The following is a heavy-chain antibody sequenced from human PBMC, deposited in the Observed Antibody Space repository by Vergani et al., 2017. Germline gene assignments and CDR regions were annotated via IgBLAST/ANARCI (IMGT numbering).Heavy chain of an antibody. CDR1: GDTFSSFA. J-gene: IGHJ6*03. CDR2: IIPIFRTS. Sequence: QVQLVQSGAELKRPGSSVKVSCKASGDTFSSFAFCWVRQAPGQGLEWIGGIIPIFRTSNYAQKFQGRVTLTADESTSTAYMELSSLTSEDTAVYFCARDPTNSGYDFEGELGGPQDYHYYYMDVWGKGTTVTVSS. CDR3: ARDPTNSGYDFEGELGGPQDYHYYYMDV. D-gene: IGHD5-12*01. V-gene: IGHV1-69*01.